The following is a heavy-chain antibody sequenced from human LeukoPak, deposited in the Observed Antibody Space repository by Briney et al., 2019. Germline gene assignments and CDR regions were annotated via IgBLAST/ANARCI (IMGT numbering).Heavy chain of an antibody. D-gene: IGHD6-13*01. J-gene: IGHJ4*02. CDR3: ARDRGGSSWTGYYFDY. CDR2: IYYSGST. Sequence: SETLSLTCTVSGGSIGSSNYYWGWIRQPPGKGLEWIGSIYYSGSTYYNPSLKSRVTISVDTSKNQFSLKLSSVTAADTAVYYCARDRGGSSWTGYYFDYWGQGTLVTVSS. CDR1: GGSIGSSNYY. V-gene: IGHV4-39*07.